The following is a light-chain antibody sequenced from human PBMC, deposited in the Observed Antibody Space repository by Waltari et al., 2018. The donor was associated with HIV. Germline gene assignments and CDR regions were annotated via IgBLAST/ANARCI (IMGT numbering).Light chain of an antibody. CDR3: QQYDTLPLT. Sequence: DIQMTQSPYSLSSSVGDRVTITCQAIQDISNYLNWYQQKPGKAPKLLIYDVSNLERGVPSRFSGSGSGTDFTFTITSLQPEDFATYYCQQYDTLPLTFGGGTKVEI. V-gene: IGKV1-33*01. CDR1: QDISNY. J-gene: IGKJ4*01. CDR2: DVS.